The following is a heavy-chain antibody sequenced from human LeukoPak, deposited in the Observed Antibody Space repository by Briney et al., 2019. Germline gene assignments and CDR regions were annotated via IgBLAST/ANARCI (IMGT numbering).Heavy chain of an antibody. V-gene: IGHV3-23*01. Sequence: PGGSLRLSCAASGFTFSSYAMSWVRQAPGKGLEWVSAICGSGGNTYYADSVKGRFTISRDNSKKTLYLQMNSLRAEGPDVFFCAKNTIIITVGGAISTYCTNYYYDYIDDWGKGTTVTVSS. CDR2: ICGSGGNT. D-gene: IGHD3-16*02. CDR1: GFTFSSYA. J-gene: IGHJ6*03. CDR3: AKNTIIITVGGAISTYCTNYYYDYIDD.